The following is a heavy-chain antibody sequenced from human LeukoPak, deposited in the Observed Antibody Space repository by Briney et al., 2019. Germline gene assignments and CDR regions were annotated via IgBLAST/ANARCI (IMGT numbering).Heavy chain of an antibody. CDR2: IYYSGST. V-gene: IGHV4-39*07. Sequence: PSETLSLTCTVSGGSISSSSYYWGWIRQPPGTGLEWIGSIYYSGSTYYNPSLKSRVTISVDTSKNQFSLKLSSGTAADTAVYYCARDMSTGYDYVWGSYGYWGQGTLVTVSS. CDR3: ARDMSTGYDYVWGSYGY. J-gene: IGHJ4*02. D-gene: IGHD3-16*01. CDR1: GGSISSSSYY.